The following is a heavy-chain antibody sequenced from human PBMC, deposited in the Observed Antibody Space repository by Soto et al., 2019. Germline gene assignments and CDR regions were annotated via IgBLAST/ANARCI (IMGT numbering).Heavy chain of an antibody. V-gene: IGHV5-51*01. CDR1: GYSFTNYW. D-gene: IGHD3-10*01. CDR3: VRGDAGYGSRGWFDP. J-gene: IGHJ5*02. CDR2: IYPGDSDV. Sequence: LKISCKGSGYSFTNYWIGWVRQMPGKDLEWMGIIYPGDSDVRYSPSSQGQVTISADKSITTAYLQWSSLRASDTAMYYCVRGDAGYGSRGWFDPWGQGTLVTVSS.